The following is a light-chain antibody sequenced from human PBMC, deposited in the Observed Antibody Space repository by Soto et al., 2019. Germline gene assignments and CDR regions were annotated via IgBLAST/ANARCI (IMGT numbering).Light chain of an antibody. CDR1: QNINNNY. J-gene: IGKJ1*01. Sequence: VLTQSPGTLSLSPEGRAAVSCRASQNINNNYLAWYQHKPGQAPRLLIYGASSRATGIPDRFSGSGSGTDFTLTISSLQPEDFATYYCQQSYSSPPTFGQGTKVDIK. V-gene: IGKV3-20*01. CDR3: QQSYSSPPT. CDR2: GAS.